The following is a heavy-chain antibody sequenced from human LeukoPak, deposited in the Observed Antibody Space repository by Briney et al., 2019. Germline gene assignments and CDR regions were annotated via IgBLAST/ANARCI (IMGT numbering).Heavy chain of an antibody. D-gene: IGHD3-16*01. Sequence: PPGGCLRLSCAASGFTFSSFAMSWVRQAPGKGLEWVSGISGSGGSTYYADSVKGRFTISRDNSKNTLYVQMNSLRAEDTAVYYCAKSQFGGVFDGFDIWGQGTMVTVSS. CDR2: ISGSGGST. CDR1: GFTFSSFA. J-gene: IGHJ3*02. CDR3: AKSQFGGVFDGFDI. V-gene: IGHV3-23*01.